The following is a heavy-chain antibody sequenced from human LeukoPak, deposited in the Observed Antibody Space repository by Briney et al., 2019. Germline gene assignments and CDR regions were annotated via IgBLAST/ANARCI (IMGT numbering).Heavy chain of an antibody. D-gene: IGHD1-26*01. CDR3: ARGSYTQADY. CDR1: GGSISSSSYY. J-gene: IGHJ4*02. Sequence: SETLSLTCTVSGGSISSSSYYWGWIRQPPGKGLEWIGSIYYSGSTYYNPSLKSRVTISVDTSKNQFSLKLSSVTAADTAVYYCARGSYTQADYWGQGTLVTVSS. CDR2: IYYSGST. V-gene: IGHV4-39*07.